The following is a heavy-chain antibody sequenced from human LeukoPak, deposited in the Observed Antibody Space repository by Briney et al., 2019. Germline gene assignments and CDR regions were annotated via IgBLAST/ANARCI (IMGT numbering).Heavy chain of an antibody. Sequence: ASVKVSCKASGGTFISYAISWVRQAPGQGLEWMGGIIPIFGTANYAQKFQGRVTMTTDTSTSTAYMELRSLRSDDTAVYYCARVGYCSSTSCYAVEDWGQGTLVTVSS. CDR3: ARVGYCSSTSCYAVED. CDR2: IIPIFGTA. J-gene: IGHJ4*02. V-gene: IGHV1-69*05. D-gene: IGHD2-2*01. CDR1: GGTFISYA.